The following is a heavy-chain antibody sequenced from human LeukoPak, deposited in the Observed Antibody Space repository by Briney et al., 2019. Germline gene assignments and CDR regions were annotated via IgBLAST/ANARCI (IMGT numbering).Heavy chain of an antibody. CDR2: ISSSGSTI. D-gene: IGHD2-15*01. CDR1: GFTFSDYY. J-gene: IGHJ4*02. CDR3: PRDMEAGWSVDY. Sequence: GESLRLSCAASGFTFSDYYMSWIRQAPGKGLELVSYISSSGSTIYYADSVKGRFTISRDNAKNSLYLQMNSLRAEDTAVYYCPRDMEAGWSVDYWGQGTLLTVSS. V-gene: IGHV3-11*04.